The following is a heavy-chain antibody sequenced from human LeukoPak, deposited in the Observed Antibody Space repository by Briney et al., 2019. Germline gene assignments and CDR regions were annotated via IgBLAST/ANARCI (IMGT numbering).Heavy chain of an antibody. CDR3: ARGRRYYYDSGGYYAAAPYYYGMDV. Sequence: GRSLRLSCAASGFTFSSYAMHWVRQAPGKGLEWVAVISYDGSNKYYADSVKGRFTISRDNSKNTLYLQMNSLRAEDTAVYYCARGRRYYYDSGGYYAAAPYYYGMDVWGQGTTVTVSS. CDR1: GFTFSSYA. J-gene: IGHJ6*02. V-gene: IGHV3-30*04. D-gene: IGHD3-22*01. CDR2: ISYDGSNK.